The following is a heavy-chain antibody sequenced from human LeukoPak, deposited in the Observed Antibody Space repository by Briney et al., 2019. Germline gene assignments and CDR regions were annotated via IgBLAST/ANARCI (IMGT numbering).Heavy chain of an antibody. CDR1: GGTFSRYA. CDR2: IIPIFGTA. V-gene: IGHV1-69*13. J-gene: IGHJ4*02. CDR3: ASSFVGKGVHYCASSGYCFDS. Sequence: SVTVSFKASGGTFSRYAINWVRQAPGQGLEWMGGIIPIFGTANYAQKFQGRVTITADESTSTAYMELSSLRSENTAVYYCASSFVGKGVHYCASSGYCFDSSGQRTLVTVSS. D-gene: IGHD3-22*01.